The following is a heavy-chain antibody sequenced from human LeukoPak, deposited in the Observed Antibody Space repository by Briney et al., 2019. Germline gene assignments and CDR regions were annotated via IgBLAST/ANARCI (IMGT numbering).Heavy chain of an antibody. J-gene: IGHJ3*02. CDR1: GFTFSNAW. V-gene: IGHV3-15*01. D-gene: IGHD2-15*01. Sequence: GGSLRLSCAASGFTFSNAWMSWVRQAPGKGLEWVGRIKSKTDGGTTDYAAPVKGRFTISRDDSKNTLYLQMNSLKTEDKAVYYCTTLVVPDAFDIWGQGTMVTVSS. CDR3: TTLVVPDAFDI. CDR2: IKSKTDGGTT.